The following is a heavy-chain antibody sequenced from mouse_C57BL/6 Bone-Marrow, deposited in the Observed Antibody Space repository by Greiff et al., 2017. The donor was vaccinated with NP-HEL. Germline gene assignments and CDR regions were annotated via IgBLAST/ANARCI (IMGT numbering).Heavy chain of an antibody. CDR3: ARSGGYYWYFDV. D-gene: IGHD2-2*01. V-gene: IGHV1-81*01. CDR1: GYTFTSYG. CDR2: IYPRSGNT. Sequence: VKLVESGAELARPGASVKLSCKASGYTFTSYGISWVKQRTGQGLEWIGEIYPRSGNTYYNEKFKGKATLTADKSSSTAYMELRSLTSEDSAVYFCARSGGYYWYFDVWGTGTTVTVSS. J-gene: IGHJ1*03.